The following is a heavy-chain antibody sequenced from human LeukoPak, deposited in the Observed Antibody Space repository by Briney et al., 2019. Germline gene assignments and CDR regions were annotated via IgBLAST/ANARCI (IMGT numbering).Heavy chain of an antibody. CDR2: ISSSGSTK. D-gene: IGHD3-22*01. V-gene: IGHV3-48*03. CDR1: GFTFSSYE. Sequence: GGSLRLSCAASGFTFSSYEMNWVRQAPGKGLEWLSYISSSGSTKYYVDSVKGRFTITRDNAKISLYLQMNSLRAEATAVYSCARDRYYYDSSGYLNYWGQGTLVTVSS. CDR3: ARDRYYYDSSGYLNY. J-gene: IGHJ4*02.